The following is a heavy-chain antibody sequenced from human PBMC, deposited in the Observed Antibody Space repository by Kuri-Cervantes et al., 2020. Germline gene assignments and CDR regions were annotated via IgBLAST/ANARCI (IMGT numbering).Heavy chain of an antibody. V-gene: IGHV3-48*01. D-gene: IGHD4-17*01. J-gene: IGHJ4*02. Sequence: GESLKISCAASGFTFGTYTMNWVRQAPGKGLEWVSCISGSSSTIYYADSVRGRFTISRDNAKNSLYLQMNSLRAEDTALYYCARGIGSTTVTTRLAGCFDYWGQGTLVTVSS. CDR1: GFTFGTYT. CDR3: ARGIGSTTVTTRLAGCFDY. CDR2: ISGSSSTI.